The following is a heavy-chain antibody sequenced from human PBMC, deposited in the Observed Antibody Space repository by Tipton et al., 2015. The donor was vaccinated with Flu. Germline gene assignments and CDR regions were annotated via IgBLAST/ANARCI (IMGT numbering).Heavy chain of an antibody. Sequence: LRLSCTVSGYSISSDYYWGWIRQPPGKGLEWIGNIFHTGSTYYNPSLKSRVTLSVDTSKNQFSLKVISVTAADTAVYYCARARAPYYYYAMDVWGQGATVTVS. CDR2: IFHTGST. D-gene: IGHD3-10*01. J-gene: IGHJ6*02. V-gene: IGHV4-38-2*02. CDR3: ARARAPYYYYAMDV. CDR1: GYSISSDYY.